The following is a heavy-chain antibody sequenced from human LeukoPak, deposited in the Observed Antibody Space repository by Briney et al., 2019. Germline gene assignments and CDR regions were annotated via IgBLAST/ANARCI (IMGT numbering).Heavy chain of an antibody. Sequence: SETLSLTCTVSGGSISSYYWSWIRQPPGKGLEWIGYIYYSGSTNYNPSLKSPVTISVDTSKNQFSLKLSSVTAADTAVYYCARNYCSSTSCYTPGFDYWGQGTLVTVSS. D-gene: IGHD2-2*02. CDR2: IYYSGST. V-gene: IGHV4-59*01. J-gene: IGHJ4*02. CDR1: GGSISSYY. CDR3: ARNYCSSTSCYTPGFDY.